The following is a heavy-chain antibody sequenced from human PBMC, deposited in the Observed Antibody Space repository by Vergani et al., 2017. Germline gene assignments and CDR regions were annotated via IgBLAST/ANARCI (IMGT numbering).Heavy chain of an antibody. CDR3: ARDMSXRALGPSYYGMDV. CDR2: NIPIFGTA. Sequence: QVQLVQSGAEVKKPGSSVKVSCKASGGTFSSYAISWVRQAPGQGLEWMGRNIPIFGTANYAQKFQGRVTITADESTSTAYMELSSLRSEDTAVYYCARDMSXRALGPSYYGMDVWGQGTTVTVSS. V-gene: IGHV1-69*13. J-gene: IGHJ6*02. CDR1: GGTFSSYA. D-gene: IGHD3-10*02.